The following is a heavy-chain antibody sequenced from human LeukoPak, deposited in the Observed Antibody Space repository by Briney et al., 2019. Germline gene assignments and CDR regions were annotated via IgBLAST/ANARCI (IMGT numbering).Heavy chain of an antibody. V-gene: IGHV3-74*01. J-gene: IGHJ4*02. CDR3: ARGGSYSFDY. Sequence: PGGSLRLSCAASGFTFSGYWMHWVRQDPGKGLVWVSHINSDGSSTSYADSVKGRFTISRDYAKNTLYLQMNSLRAEDTAVYYCARGGSYSFDYWGQGTLVTVSS. D-gene: IGHD1-26*01. CDR1: GFTFSGYW. CDR2: INSDGSST.